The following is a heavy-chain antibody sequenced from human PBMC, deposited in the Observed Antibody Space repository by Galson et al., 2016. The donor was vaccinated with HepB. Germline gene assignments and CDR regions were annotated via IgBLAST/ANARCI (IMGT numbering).Heavy chain of an antibody. J-gene: IGHJ4*02. V-gene: IGHV3-48*02. Sequence: LRLSCAASGFTFSGYGMHWVRQAPGKGLEWLSYISFSSTNIHYADSVRGRFTISRDNAKNSLFLQLNSLKDEDTAVYYCARGPAGLLDYWGQGLLVTVSS. CDR2: ISFSSTNI. CDR3: ARGPAGLLDY. D-gene: IGHD3-3*01. CDR1: GFTFSGYG.